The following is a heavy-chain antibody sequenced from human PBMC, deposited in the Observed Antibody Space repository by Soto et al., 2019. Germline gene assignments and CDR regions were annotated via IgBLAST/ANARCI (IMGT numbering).Heavy chain of an antibody. D-gene: IGHD6-6*01. CDR1: GGSISSSSYY. CDR3: ARRIAARFCMDV. Sequence: LSLTCTVPGGSISSSSYYWGWIRQPPGKGLEWIGSIYYSGSTYYNPSLKSRVTISVDTSKNQFSLKLSSVTAADTAVYYCARRIAARFCMDVWGQGTTVTVSS. J-gene: IGHJ6*02. CDR2: IYYSGST. V-gene: IGHV4-39*01.